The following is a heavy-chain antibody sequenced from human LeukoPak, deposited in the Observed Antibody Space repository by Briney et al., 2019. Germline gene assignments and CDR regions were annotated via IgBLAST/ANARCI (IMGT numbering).Heavy chain of an antibody. D-gene: IGHD4-11*01. Sequence: GGSLRLSCAASGFTFRTFGMHWVRQAPGKGLEWVAVVWHDGSNKYYADSVKGRFTISRDNSKNTLYLQMDSLRAEDTAVYYCAKDAQRGFDYSNSLEYWGQGTLVTVSS. J-gene: IGHJ4*02. V-gene: IGHV3-33*06. CDR3: AKDAQRGFDYSNSLEY. CDR2: VWHDGSNK. CDR1: GFTFRTFG.